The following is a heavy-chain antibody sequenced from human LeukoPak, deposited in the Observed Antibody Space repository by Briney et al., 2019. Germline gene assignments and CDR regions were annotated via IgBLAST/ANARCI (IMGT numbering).Heavy chain of an antibody. D-gene: IGHD6-19*01. CDR2: IIPIFGTA. Sequence: SSVKVSCKASGGTFTSYAISWVRQAPGQGLEWMGRIIPIFGTANYAQKFQGRVTITTDESTSTAYMELSSLRSEDTAVYYWARDCYRGYSSGWYSVGSWFDPWGQGTLVTVSS. V-gene: IGHV1-69*05. CDR1: GGTFTSYA. J-gene: IGHJ5*02. CDR3: ARDCYRGYSSGWYSVGSWFDP.